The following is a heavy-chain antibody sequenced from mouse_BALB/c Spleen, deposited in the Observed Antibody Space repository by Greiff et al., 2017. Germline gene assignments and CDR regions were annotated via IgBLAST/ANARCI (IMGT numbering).Heavy chain of an antibody. Sequence: QVHVKQSGPGLVAPSQSLSITCTVSGFSLTGYGVNWVRQPPGKGLEWLGMIWGDGSTDYNSALKSRLSISKDNSKSQVFLKMNSLQTDDTARYYCARGNWDGDYFDYWGQGTTLTVSS. CDR3: ARGNWDGDYFDY. J-gene: IGHJ2*01. D-gene: IGHD4-1*01. V-gene: IGHV2-6-7*01. CDR1: GFSLTGYG. CDR2: IWGDGST.